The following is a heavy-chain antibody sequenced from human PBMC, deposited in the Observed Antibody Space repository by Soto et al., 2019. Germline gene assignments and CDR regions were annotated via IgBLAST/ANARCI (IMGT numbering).Heavy chain of an antibody. D-gene: IGHD1-26*01. V-gene: IGHV3-23*01. CDR1: GFTFSNSA. J-gene: IGHJ6*02. CDR2: ISTGGGNT. CDR3: ARDKGGSYDYYGMDV. Sequence: EVQLLESGGGLVQPGGSLRLSCAASGFTFSNSAMNWVRQAPGKGLEWVSGISTGGGNTYYPDSVKGRFTISRDNSKNTLYLQMNSLRAEDTAVYYCARDKGGSYDYYGMDVWGQGTTVTVSS.